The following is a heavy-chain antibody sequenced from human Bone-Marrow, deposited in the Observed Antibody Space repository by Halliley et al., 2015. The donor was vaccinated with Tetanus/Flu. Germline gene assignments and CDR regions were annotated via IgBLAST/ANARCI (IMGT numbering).Heavy chain of an antibody. CDR3: ARDLPRPSGSYVY. CDR1: GFTSSNY. J-gene: IGHJ4*02. CDR2: IYGGGST. Sequence: SLRLSCAASGFTSSNYMTWVRQAPGKGLEWVSIIYGGGSTYYADSVKGRFTISRDNSKNTSYLQMNSLRTEDTAVYYCARDLPRPSGSYVYWGQGTLVAVSS. D-gene: IGHD1-26*01. V-gene: IGHV3-53*01.